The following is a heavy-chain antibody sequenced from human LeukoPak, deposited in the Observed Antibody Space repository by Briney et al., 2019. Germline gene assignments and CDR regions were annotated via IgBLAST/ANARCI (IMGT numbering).Heavy chain of an antibody. V-gene: IGHV1-2*02. D-gene: IGHD2-15*01. CDR2: INPNSGGT. J-gene: IGHJ4*02. Sequence: ASVKVSCKASGYTFTGYYMHWVRQAPGQGLEWMGWINPNSGGTNYAQKFQGRVTMTRDTSISTAYMELSRLRSDDTAVYYCARDERAYCSGGSCPYFDYWGQGTLVTVSS. CDR1: GYTFTGYY. CDR3: ARDERAYCSGGSCPYFDY.